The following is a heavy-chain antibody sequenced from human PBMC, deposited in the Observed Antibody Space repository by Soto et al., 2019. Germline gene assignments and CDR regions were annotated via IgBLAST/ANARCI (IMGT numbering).Heavy chain of an antibody. CDR3: AQRGHIAVVADSFDS. D-gene: IGHD2-21*02. CDR1: GYPFNTYY. CDR2: IHPSGGGS. J-gene: IGHJ4*01. Sequence: ASVKVSCKSSGYPFNTYYLHWVRQAPGQGLEWMGMIHPSGGGSTYAQKFLGRVTMTMDSSTSTVFMELTSLRSADTAVYYCAQRGHIAVVADSFDSWG. V-gene: IGHV1-46*02.